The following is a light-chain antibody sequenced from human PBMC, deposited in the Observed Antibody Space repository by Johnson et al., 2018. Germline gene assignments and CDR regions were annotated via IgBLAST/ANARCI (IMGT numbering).Light chain of an antibody. CDR1: SSNIGNNY. CDR3: GTWDSSLSAGNV. V-gene: IGLV1-51*02. J-gene: IGLJ1*01. Sequence: QSVLTQPPSVSAAPGQKVTISCSGCSSNIGNNYVSWYQQLPGTAPKLLIYENNKRPSGIPDRFSGSNSGTSANLGVTGLQTGDEADYYCGTWDSSLSAGNVFGTGTKVTVL. CDR2: ENN.